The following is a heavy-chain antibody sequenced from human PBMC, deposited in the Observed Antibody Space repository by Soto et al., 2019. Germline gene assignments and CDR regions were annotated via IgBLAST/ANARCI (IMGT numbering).Heavy chain of an antibody. CDR1: GSSFRTYA. CDR2: IIPIVASV. Sequence: QVQLLQSGPEVKKPGSSVRVPCEASGSSFRTYAISWVRQAPGHGLEWMGEIIPIVASVNYAQKFQDRVTISTVDPTTTVYMDLKSLRSNDTGVDSGAKGALAGTPTSYYYDGMDVWGQGTTVTVSS. J-gene: IGHJ6*02. CDR3: AKGALAGTPTSYYYDGMDV. V-gene: IGHV1-69*05. D-gene: IGHD6-19*01.